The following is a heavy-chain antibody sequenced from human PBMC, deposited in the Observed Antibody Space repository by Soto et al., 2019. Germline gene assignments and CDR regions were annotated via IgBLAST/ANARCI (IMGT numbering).Heavy chain of an antibody. CDR2: IIPTFGTA. J-gene: IGHJ4*02. D-gene: IGHD3-22*01. CDR3: ARAGYYYDSSGYYYYFDY. Sequence: VKVSCKASGGTFSSYAISWVRQAPGQGLEWMGGIIPTFGTANYAQKFQGRVTITADESTSTAYMELSSLRSEDTAVYYCARAGYYYDSSGYYYYFDYWGQGTLVTVSS. CDR1: GGTFSSYA. V-gene: IGHV1-69*01.